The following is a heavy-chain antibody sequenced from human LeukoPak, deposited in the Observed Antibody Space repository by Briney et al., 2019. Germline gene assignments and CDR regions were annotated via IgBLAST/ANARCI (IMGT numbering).Heavy chain of an antibody. D-gene: IGHD6-19*01. CDR1: GFTFSSDA. J-gene: IGHJ4*02. Sequence: GGPLRLSCAASGFTFSSDAMYWVRQAPGKGLEWVSGIFGSGGSTHYADSVKGRFTISRDNSKNTVYLQMNSLRAEDTAVYYCAKTTTGYSSGRYPGWPVDYWGQGTLVTVSS. V-gene: IGHV3-23*01. CDR3: AKTTTGYSSGRYPGWPVDY. CDR2: IFGSGGST.